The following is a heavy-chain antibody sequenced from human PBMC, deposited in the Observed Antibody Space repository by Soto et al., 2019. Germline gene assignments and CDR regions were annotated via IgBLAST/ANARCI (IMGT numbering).Heavy chain of an antibody. CDR3: TKGLSNGYYNFDY. V-gene: IGHV3-15*01. CDR1: GFTFSNAW. Sequence: PGGSLRLSCAASGFTFSNAWMSWVRQAPGKGLEWVGRIKGEADGGTTDYAAPVKGRITISRDYSKDTLYLQMNSLKTVDTAVYYCTKGLSNGYYNFDYWGQGTPVTVAS. D-gene: IGHD3-22*01. J-gene: IGHJ4*02. CDR2: IKGEADGGTT.